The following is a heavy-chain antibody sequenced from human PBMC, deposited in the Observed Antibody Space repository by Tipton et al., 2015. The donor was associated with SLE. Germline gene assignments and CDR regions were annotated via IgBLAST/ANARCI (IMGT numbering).Heavy chain of an antibody. D-gene: IGHD4-23*01. CDR1: GFTFSNYA. CDR3: ARDSVIGGTFFQH. Sequence: SLRLSCAVSGFTFSNYAMSWVRQAPGKGLEWVSSISIGSSYIYYADSVKGRFTISRDNAKNSLYLQMNSLRAEDTAVYYCARDSVIGGTFFQHWGQGTLVTVSS. CDR2: ISIGSSYI. J-gene: IGHJ1*01. V-gene: IGHV3-21*01.